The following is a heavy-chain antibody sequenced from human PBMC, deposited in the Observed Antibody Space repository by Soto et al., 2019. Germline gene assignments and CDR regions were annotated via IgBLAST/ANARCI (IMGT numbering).Heavy chain of an antibody. CDR1: GGSISSYY. CDR2: VYYSGTT. D-gene: IGHD3-22*01. J-gene: IGHJ4*02. V-gene: IGHV4-59*01. Sequence: SETLSLTCTVSGGSISSYYWSWIRQPPGKGLEWIGYVYYSGTTNYNPSLKSRVSISVDTSKNQFSLKLTSVTAADTAVYYCATYDSGGKFDFWGQGTLVTVSS. CDR3: ATYDSGGKFDF.